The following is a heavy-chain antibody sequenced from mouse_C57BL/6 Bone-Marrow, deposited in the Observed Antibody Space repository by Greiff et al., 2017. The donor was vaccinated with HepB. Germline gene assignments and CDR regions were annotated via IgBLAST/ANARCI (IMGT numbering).Heavy chain of an antibody. CDR1: GFNIKNTY. V-gene: IGHV14-3*01. CDR3: APYDYYGGWAY. D-gene: IGHD1-1*01. CDR2: IDPANGNT. Sequence: EVQLQQSVAELVRPGASVKLSCTASGFNIKNTYMPWVKQRPEQGLEWIGRIDPANGNTKYAPKFQGKATITADTSSNTAYLQLSSLTSEDTAIYYCAPYDYYGGWAYWGQGTLVTVSA. J-gene: IGHJ3*01.